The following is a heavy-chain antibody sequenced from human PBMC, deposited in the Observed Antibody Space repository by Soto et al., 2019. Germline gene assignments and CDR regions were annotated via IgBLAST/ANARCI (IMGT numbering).Heavy chain of an antibody. J-gene: IGHJ4*02. V-gene: IGHV3-30*18. CDR2: ISYDGSNK. Sequence: QVQLVESGGGVVQPGRSLRLSCAGSGFTFSAYGMDLVRQAPGKGLEWVAVISYDGSNKYYADSVKGRFTISRDNSKNTLYLQMNSLRAEDTAVYYCAKDRMGAGVRGYFDYWGQGTLVTVSS. CDR1: GFTFSAYG. D-gene: IGHD3-10*01. CDR3: AKDRMGAGVRGYFDY.